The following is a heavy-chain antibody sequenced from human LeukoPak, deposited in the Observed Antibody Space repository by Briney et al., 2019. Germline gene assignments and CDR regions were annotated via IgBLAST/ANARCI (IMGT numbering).Heavy chain of an antibody. CDR3: ARPYKGWDFYPFDY. J-gene: IGHJ4*02. D-gene: IGHD5-24*01. CDR1: GFTFNDSA. V-gene: IGHV3-73*01. CDR2: IRRKAFKYAT. Sequence: GGSLRLSCTVSGFTFNDSAIHWVRQASGKGLEWVGRIRRKAFKYATAYGAPVKGRFTISRDDSKDTAYLQLNSLKTKDTAVYYCARPYKGWDFYPFDYWGQGTLVTVSS.